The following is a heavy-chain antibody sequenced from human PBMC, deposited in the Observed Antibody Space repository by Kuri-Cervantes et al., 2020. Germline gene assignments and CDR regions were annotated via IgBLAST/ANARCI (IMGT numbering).Heavy chain of an antibody. Sequence: LTCTVSGGSINGYYWHWIRQPPGQGMGCIGYIYYRGNSHYNPSLKSRVTLSVDTSKSQVSLRLNTVTAADTAVYFCARGFRLYYYDSSSYYYYVYSCCQGTLVTVSS. D-gene: IGHD3-22*01. V-gene: IGHV4-59*12. J-gene: IGHJ5*01. CDR2: IYYRGNS. CDR3: ARGFRLYYYDSSSYYYYVYS. CDR1: GGSINGYY.